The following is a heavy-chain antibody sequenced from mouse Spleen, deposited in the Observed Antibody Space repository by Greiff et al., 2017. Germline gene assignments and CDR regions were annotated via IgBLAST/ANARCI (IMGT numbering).Heavy chain of an antibody. CDR3: ARAGSNFAMDY. V-gene: IGHV5-16*01. D-gene: IGHD5-1*01. J-gene: IGHJ4*01. CDR2: INYDGSST. Sequence: EVKLMESEGGLVQPGSSMKLSCTASGFTFSDYYMAWVRQVPEKGLEWVANINYDGSSTYYLDSLKSRFIISRDNAKNILYLQMSSLKSEDTATYYCARAGSNFAMDYWGQGTSVTVSS. CDR1: GFTFSDYY.